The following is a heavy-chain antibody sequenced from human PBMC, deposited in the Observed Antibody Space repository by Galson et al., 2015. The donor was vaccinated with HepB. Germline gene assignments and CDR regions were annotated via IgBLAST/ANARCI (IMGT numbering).Heavy chain of an antibody. D-gene: IGHD6-19*01. Sequence: SLRLSCAGSGFTFRDYAVGWVRQAPGKGLEWVGFIRSGNYGGTRETAASVRGRFTILRDDSKSIAYLQMCSLKTEDTALYYCTRAPERRSYHSGWAGIMDYFDSWGQGTLVTVAS. V-gene: IGHV3-49*04. CDR1: GFTFRDYA. J-gene: IGHJ4*02. CDR2: IRSGNYGGTR. CDR3: TRAPERRSYHSGWAGIMDYFDS.